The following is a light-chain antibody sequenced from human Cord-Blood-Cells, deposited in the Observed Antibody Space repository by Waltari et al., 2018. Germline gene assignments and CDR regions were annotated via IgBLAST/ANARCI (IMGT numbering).Light chain of an antibody. Sequence: QSALTQPPSASGSPGQSVTIPCTGASSDVGGYNYVSCYQQHPGNAPKLMIYEVSKRPSGVPDRFSGSKSGNTASLTVSGLQAEDEADYYCSSYAGSNNVVFGGGTKLTVL. CDR2: EVS. CDR3: SSYAGSNNVV. V-gene: IGLV2-8*01. J-gene: IGLJ2*01. CDR1: SSDVGGYNY.